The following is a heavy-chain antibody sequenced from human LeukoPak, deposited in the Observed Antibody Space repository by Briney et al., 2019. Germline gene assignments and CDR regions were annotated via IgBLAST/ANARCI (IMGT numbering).Heavy chain of an antibody. J-gene: IGHJ3*02. CDR3: SGTRLGGVSGVRAFDI. CDR1: GGTFSSYA. V-gene: IGHV1-69*05. D-gene: IGHD5-12*01. Sequence: AVKVSCKASGGTFSSYAISWVRQAPGQGLEGMGGIIPIFGTANYAQKFQGRVTITTHESTSTAYTELSSLRSQDTALYSCSGTRLGGVSGVRAFDIWGQGTMVTVYS. CDR2: IIPIFGTA.